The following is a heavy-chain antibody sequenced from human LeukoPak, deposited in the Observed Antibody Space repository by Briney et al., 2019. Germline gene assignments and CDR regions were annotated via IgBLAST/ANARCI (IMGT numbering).Heavy chain of an antibody. CDR3: AKEYSGYDFDY. CDR1: GFTLRSYD. Sequence: PGGSLRLSCAASGFTLRSYDMSLVRQAPGKGLEWVAATSGSGVNSYYADSVRGRFTISRDNSQNTLYLQMDSLRAEDTALYYCAKEYSGYDFDYWGQGTLVTVSS. V-gene: IGHV3-23*01. CDR2: TSGSGVNS. J-gene: IGHJ4*02. D-gene: IGHD5-12*01.